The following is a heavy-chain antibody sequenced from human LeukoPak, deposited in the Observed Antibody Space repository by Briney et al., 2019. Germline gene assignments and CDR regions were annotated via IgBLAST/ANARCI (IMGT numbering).Heavy chain of an antibody. CDR3: ARRSITMTD. CDR1: GVSISSSSYY. CDR2: IYYSGST. J-gene: IGHJ4*02. Sequence: SETLSLTCTVSGVSISSSSYYWGWIRQPPGKGLEWIGSIYYSGSTYYNPSLKSRVTISVDTSKNQFSLKLSSVTAADAAVYYCARRSITMTDWGQGTLVTVSS. V-gene: IGHV4-39*01. D-gene: IGHD3-22*01.